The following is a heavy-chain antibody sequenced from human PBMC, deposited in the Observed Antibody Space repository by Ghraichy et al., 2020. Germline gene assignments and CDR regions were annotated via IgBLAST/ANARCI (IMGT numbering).Heavy chain of an antibody. V-gene: IGHV3-53*01. D-gene: IGHD6-19*01. CDR2: IYSGGST. J-gene: IGHJ4*02. CDR3: AREDQQWLVLDY. CDR1: GFTVSSNY. Sequence: GGSLRLSCAASGFTVSSNYMSWVRQAPGKGLEWVSVIYSGGSTYYADSVKGRFTISRDNSKNTLYLQMNSLRAEDTAVYYCAREDQQWLVLDYWGQGALVTVSS.